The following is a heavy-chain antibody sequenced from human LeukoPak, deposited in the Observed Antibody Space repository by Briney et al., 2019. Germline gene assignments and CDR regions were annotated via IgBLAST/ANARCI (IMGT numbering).Heavy chain of an antibody. CDR3: ARARIAAPLLDY. D-gene: IGHD6-13*01. Sequence: GGSLRLSCAASGFTFSSYAMHWVRQTPGKGLEWVSYISDHGKSRNYVDSVKGRFAISRDNAKSSLYLQMNSLRVEDTAVYFCARARIAAPLLDYWGQGSLVTVSS. CDR2: ISDHGKSR. V-gene: IGHV3-48*03. J-gene: IGHJ4*02. CDR1: GFTFSSYA.